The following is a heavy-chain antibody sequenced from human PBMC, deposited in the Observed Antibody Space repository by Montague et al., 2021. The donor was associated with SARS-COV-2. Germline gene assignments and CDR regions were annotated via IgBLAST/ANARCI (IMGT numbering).Heavy chain of an antibody. Sequence: SETLSLTCTVSGGSISSYYWSWIRQPPGKGLGWIGYIYYSGSTNYNPSLKSRVTISVDTSKNQFSLKLSSVTAADTAAYYCARVSVEMATMGVYYYYGMDVWGQGTTVTVSS. CDR3: ARVSVEMATMGVYYYYGMDV. D-gene: IGHD5-24*01. CDR1: GGSISSYY. CDR2: IYYSGST. V-gene: IGHV4-59*01. J-gene: IGHJ6*02.